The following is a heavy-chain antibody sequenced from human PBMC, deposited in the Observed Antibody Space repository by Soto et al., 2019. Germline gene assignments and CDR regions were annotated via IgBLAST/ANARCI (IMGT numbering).Heavy chain of an antibody. CDR1: GFTFSSYA. Sequence: EVQLLESGGGLVQPGGSLRLSCAASGFTFSSYAMSWVRQAPGKGLEWVSAISGSGGSTYYADSVKGRFTISRDNSKNTLYLQMHSLRAEDTAVYYCAKTLGGSWYLLGYWGQGTLVTVSS. V-gene: IGHV3-23*01. D-gene: IGHD6-13*01. J-gene: IGHJ4*02. CDR3: AKTLGGSWYLLGY. CDR2: ISGSGGST.